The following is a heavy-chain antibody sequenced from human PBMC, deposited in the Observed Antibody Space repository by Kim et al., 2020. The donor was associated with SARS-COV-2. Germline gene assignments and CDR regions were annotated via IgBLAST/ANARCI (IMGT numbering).Heavy chain of an antibody. D-gene: IGHD4-4*01. V-gene: IGHV7-4-1*02. CDR2: GNP. J-gene: IGHJ4*02. Sequence: GNPTYAQGFTGRFVFSLDTSVSTAYLQISSLKAEDTAVYYCARTTTVDDYWGQGTLVTVSS. CDR3: ARTTTVDDY.